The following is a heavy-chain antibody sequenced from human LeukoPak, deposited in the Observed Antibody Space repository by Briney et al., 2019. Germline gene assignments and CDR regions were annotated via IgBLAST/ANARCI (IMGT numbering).Heavy chain of an antibody. CDR2: INYSGTT. D-gene: IGHD1-26*01. CDR1: TYSISSGYY. V-gene: IGHV4-38-2*02. CDR3: ARVPWDYGMDV. Sequence: PSETLSLTCTVSTYSISSGYYWGWIRQPPGEGLEWIGSINYSGTTYYNPSLKSRITISVDTSKNQFSLKLSSVTAADTAVYYCARVPWDYGMDVWGQGTTVTVSS. J-gene: IGHJ6*02.